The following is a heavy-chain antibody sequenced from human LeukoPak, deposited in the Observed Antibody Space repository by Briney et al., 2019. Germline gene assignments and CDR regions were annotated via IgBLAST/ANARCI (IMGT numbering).Heavy chain of an antibody. D-gene: IGHD6-13*01. CDR2: ISDSGS. CDR1: GGSISSYY. CDR3: ARRIAAADALDI. Sequence: PSETLSLTCIVSGGSISSYYWSWIRQPPGKGLEWIGYISDSGSTISVDTSKNQFSLKLSSVTAADTAVYYCARRIAAADALDIWGQGTMVTVSS. J-gene: IGHJ3*02. V-gene: IGHV4-59*08.